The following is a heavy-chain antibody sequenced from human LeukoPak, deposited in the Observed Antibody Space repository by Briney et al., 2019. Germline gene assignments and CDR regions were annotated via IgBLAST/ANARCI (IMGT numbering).Heavy chain of an antibody. CDR1: GGTFSSYA. V-gene: IGHV1-69*13. D-gene: IGHD2-2*01. Sequence: VASVKVSCKASGGTFSSYAISWVRQAPGQGLEWMGGIIPIFGTANYAQKFQGRVTITADESTSTAYMELSSLRSEDTAVYYCARVGDPAYQLLCRRLDYWGQGTLVTVSS. CDR3: ARVGDPAYQLLCRRLDY. J-gene: IGHJ4*02. CDR2: IIPIFGTA.